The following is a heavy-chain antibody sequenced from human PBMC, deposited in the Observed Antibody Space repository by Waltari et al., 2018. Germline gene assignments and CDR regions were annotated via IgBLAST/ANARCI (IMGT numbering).Heavy chain of an antibody. Sequence: EVQLVQSGAEVKKPGESLKISCKGSGYSFTSYWIGWVRQMPGKGLGGQGIHQPGDPDTRYSPSFQGQVTISADKSISTAYLQVSSLKASDTAMYYCARQGAQGVYSINYWGQGTLVTVSS. D-gene: IGHD4-4*01. J-gene: IGHJ4*02. CDR1: GYSFTSYW. V-gene: IGHV5-51*01. CDR2: HQPGDPDT. CDR3: ARQGAQGVYSINY.